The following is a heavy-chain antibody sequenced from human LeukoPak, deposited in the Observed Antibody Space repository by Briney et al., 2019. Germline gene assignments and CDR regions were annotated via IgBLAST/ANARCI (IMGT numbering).Heavy chain of an antibody. J-gene: IGHJ5*02. D-gene: IGHD1-26*01. CDR3: ARVLSASWDWFDP. CDR1: GFTFSNYW. CDR2: INTDGSRI. V-gene: IGHV3-74*01. Sequence: GGSLRLSCAASGFTFSNYWMHWVRQAPGKGLVWVSRINTDGSRITYADSVKGRFTISRDNAMNTVYLQMNSLRAEDTAVYYCARVLSASWDWFDPWGQGTLLTVSS.